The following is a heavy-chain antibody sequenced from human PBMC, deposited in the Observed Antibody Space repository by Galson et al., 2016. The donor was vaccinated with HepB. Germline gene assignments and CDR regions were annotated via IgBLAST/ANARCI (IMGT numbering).Heavy chain of an antibody. Sequence: ETLSLTCTVSDDSISSTKYFWNWIRQSPGKGLEWIGSSHSSGSMYYNPSLKSRVRMSADTSKNEFSLTVTSVTAADTAVYYCAGLEGSWGAYSGTDVWGQGTTVTVSS. CDR2: SHSSGSM. V-gene: IGHV4-39*01. J-gene: IGHJ6*02. D-gene: IGHD6-13*01. CDR3: AGLEGSWGAYSGTDV. CDR1: DDSISSTKYF.